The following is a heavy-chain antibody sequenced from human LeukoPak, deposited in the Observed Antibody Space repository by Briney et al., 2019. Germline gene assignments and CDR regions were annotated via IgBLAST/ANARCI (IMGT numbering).Heavy chain of an antibody. CDR3: AKDGYDSSGYLLSMDV. D-gene: IGHD3-22*01. Sequence: SGGSLRLSCAASGFTFSAYGMNWVRQAPGKGLEWVSAISGSGGSTYYADSVKGRFTISRDNSKNTLYLQMNSLRAEDTAVYYCAKDGYDSSGYLLSMDVWGQGTTVTVSS. CDR1: GFTFSAYG. V-gene: IGHV3-23*01. CDR2: ISGSGGST. J-gene: IGHJ6*02.